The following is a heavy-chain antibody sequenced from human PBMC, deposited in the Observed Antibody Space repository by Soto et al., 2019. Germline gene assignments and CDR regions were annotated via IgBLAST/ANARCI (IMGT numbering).Heavy chain of an antibody. CDR3: ARGPRYSSRGSWFDP. V-gene: IGHV4-34*01. D-gene: IGHD6-13*01. CDR1: GGSFSGYY. J-gene: IGHJ5*02. CDR2: INHSGST. Sequence: SETLSLTCAVYGGSFSGYYWSWIRQPPGKGLEWIGEINHSGSTNYNPSLKSRVTISVDTSKNQFSLKLSSVTAADTAVYYCARGPRYSSRGSWFDPWGQGTLVTVSS.